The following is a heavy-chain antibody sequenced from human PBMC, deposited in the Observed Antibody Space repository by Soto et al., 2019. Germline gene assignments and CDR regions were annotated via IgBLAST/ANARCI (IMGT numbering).Heavy chain of an antibody. CDR3: ARDSSSWTKPNCFDP. D-gene: IGHD6-13*01. Sequence: QVQLVQSGAEVKKPGASVKVSCKASGYTFTSYGISWVRQAPGQGLEWMGWISAYNGNTNYAQKLQGRVTMTTDTSSSTAYMELRSLRSDDTAVYYCARDSSSWTKPNCFDPWGQGTLVTVSS. CDR2: ISAYNGNT. J-gene: IGHJ5*02. V-gene: IGHV1-18*01. CDR1: GYTFTSYG.